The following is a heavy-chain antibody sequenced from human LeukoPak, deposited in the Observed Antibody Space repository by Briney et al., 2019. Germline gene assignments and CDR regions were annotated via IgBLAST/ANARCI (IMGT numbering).Heavy chain of an antibody. CDR1: GYTFTGYY. CDR3: ARLLVDTAMVKDY. J-gene: IGHJ4*02. D-gene: IGHD5-18*01. CDR2: INPNSGGT. Sequence: GASVKVSCKASGYTFTGYYMHWVRQAPGQGLEWMGWINPNSGGTNNAQKFQRRVTITRDTSISTAYMELSRLRSDDTAVYYCARLLVDTAMVKDYWGWGTLVTVSS. V-gene: IGHV1-2*02.